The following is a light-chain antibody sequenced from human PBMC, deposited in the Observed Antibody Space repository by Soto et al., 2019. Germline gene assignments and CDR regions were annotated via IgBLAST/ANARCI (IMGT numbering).Light chain of an antibody. V-gene: IGKV1-9*01. Sequence: DIPLTQSPSFLSASVGDRVTITCRASQGVSSYLAWYQQKPGKARKLLIYAASTLQSGVPSRFSGSGSGTEFTLTISSLQPEDFATYYCQHLYSYPLTFRGGTKVEIK. CDR3: QHLYSYPLT. CDR1: QGVSSY. CDR2: AAS. J-gene: IGKJ4*01.